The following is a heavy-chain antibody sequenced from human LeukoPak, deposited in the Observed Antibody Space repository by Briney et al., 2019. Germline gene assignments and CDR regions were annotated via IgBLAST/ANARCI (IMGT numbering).Heavy chain of an antibody. J-gene: IGHJ3*02. V-gene: IGHV3-23*01. Sequence: GGSLRLSCAASGFTFSDYYMSWIRQAPGKGLEWVSAISGSGGSTYYADSVKGRFTISRDNSKNTLYLQMNSLRAEDTAVYYCAKYRITMIVVGGAFDIWGQGTMVTVSS. CDR3: AKYRITMIVVGGAFDI. CDR2: ISGSGGST. D-gene: IGHD3-22*01. CDR1: GFTFSDYY.